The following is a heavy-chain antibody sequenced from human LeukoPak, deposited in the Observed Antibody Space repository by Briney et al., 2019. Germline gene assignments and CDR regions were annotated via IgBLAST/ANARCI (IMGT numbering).Heavy chain of an antibody. CDR2: IYYSGNT. Sequence: IPSETLSLTCTVSGASISSSSYYWGWIRQPPGKGLEWIGNIYYSGNTYYNPSLKSRVTISVDTSKNQFSLKLSSVTAADTAVYYCARPIVGATQWFDPWGQETLVTVSS. CDR1: GASISSSSYY. V-gene: IGHV4-39*07. D-gene: IGHD1-26*01. CDR3: ARPIVGATQWFDP. J-gene: IGHJ5*02.